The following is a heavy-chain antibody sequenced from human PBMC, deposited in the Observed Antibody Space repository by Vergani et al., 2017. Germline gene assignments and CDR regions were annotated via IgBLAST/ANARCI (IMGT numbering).Heavy chain of an antibody. J-gene: IGHJ4*02. CDR1: GGTFSSYA. V-gene: IGHV1-69*15. CDR2: IIPIFGTA. D-gene: IGHD3-3*01. CDR3: ARALLGGPIFGPRFDY. Sequence: QVQLVQSGAEVKKPGASVKVSCKASGGTFSSYAISWVRQAPGQGLEWMGRIIPIFGTANYAQKFQGRVTITADESTSTAYMELSSLRSEDTAVYYCARALLGGPIFGPRFDYWGQGTLVTVSS.